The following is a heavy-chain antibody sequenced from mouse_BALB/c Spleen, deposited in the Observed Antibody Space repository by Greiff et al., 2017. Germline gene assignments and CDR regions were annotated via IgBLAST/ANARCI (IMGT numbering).Heavy chain of an antibody. Sequence: QVQLQQSGPELVKPGASVRISCKASGYTFTSYYIHWVKQRPGQGLEWIGWIYPGNVNTKYNEKFKGKATLTADKSSSTAYMQLSSLTSEDSAVYFCARGDYSHAMDYWGQGTSVTVSS. D-gene: IGHD2-12*01. V-gene: IGHV1S56*01. CDR1: GYTFTSYY. CDR2: IYPGNVNT. CDR3: ARGDYSHAMDY. J-gene: IGHJ4*01.